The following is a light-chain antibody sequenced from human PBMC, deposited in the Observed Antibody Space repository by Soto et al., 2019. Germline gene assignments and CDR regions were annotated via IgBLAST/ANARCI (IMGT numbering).Light chain of an antibody. J-gene: IGKJ1*01. Sequence: DIQMTQYTSTLSGSVGDRVTITCRASQTISSWLAWYQQKPGKAPKLLIYKASTLKSGVPSRFSGSGSGTGLTLTISSLQPDDFATYYCQHYNSYSEAFGQGTKVDIK. CDR1: QTISSW. CDR3: QHYNSYSEA. V-gene: IGKV1-5*03. CDR2: KAS.